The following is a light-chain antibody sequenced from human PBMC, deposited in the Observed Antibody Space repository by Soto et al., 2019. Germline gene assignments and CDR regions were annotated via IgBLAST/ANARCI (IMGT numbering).Light chain of an antibody. CDR1: QGVSNY. Sequence: DIQMTQSPSSLSASVGDRVTITCRASQGVSNYLAWYQQKPGKVPKLLIYAASTLQAGVPSRFSGSVCGTDFTLTISSQQPEDVATYDCQQYNGAALTFGGATKLVIK. CDR2: AAS. CDR3: QQYNGAALT. V-gene: IGKV1-27*01. J-gene: IGKJ4*01.